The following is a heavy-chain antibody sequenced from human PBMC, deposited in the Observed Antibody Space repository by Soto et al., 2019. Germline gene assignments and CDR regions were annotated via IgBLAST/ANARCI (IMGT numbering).Heavy chain of an antibody. CDR3: ARVGQVDYYGSGSYEEGSYYFDY. CDR2: ISSSSSYI. Sequence: GGSLRLSCAASGFTFSSYSMNWVRQAPGKGLEWVSSISSSSSYIYYANSVKGRFTISRENAKNSLYRQMNSLRAEDTAVYYCARVGQVDYYGSGSYEEGSYYFDYWGQGTLVTVSS. V-gene: IGHV3-21*01. D-gene: IGHD3-10*01. CDR1: GFTFSSYS. J-gene: IGHJ4*02.